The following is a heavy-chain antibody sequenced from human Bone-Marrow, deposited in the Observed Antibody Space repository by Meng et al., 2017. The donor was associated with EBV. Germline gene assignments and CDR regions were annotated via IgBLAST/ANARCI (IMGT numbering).Heavy chain of an antibody. Sequence: QVQLVQSGAEVKTPGASVKVSCKPSGYTFSSYGISWVRQAPGQGLEWMGWISAYNGNTNYAQKLQGRVTMTTDTSTSTAYMEVRSLRSDDTAVYYCARAPMTTVNNGNFDYWGQGTLVTVSS. J-gene: IGHJ4*02. CDR1: GYTFSSYG. CDR3: ARAPMTTVNNGNFDY. V-gene: IGHV1-18*01. CDR2: ISAYNGNT. D-gene: IGHD4-17*01.